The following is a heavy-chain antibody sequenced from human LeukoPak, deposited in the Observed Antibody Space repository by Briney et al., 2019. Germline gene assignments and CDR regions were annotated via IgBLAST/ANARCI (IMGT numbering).Heavy chain of an antibody. Sequence: HPGGSLRLSCAVSGFIVSSDYMSWVRQAPGKGLEWVSTIYSGGSTYYADSVKGRFTISRDNSKNTLYLQMNSLKTEDTAVYYCTSPYYYDSNGYYPRFDYWGQGTLVTVSS. J-gene: IGHJ4*02. V-gene: IGHV3-53*01. CDR3: TSPYYYDSNGYYPRFDY. CDR2: IYSGGST. D-gene: IGHD3-22*01. CDR1: GFIVSSDY.